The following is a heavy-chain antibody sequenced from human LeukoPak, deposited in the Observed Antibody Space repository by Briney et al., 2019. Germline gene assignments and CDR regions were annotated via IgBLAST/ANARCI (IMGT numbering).Heavy chain of an antibody. CDR2: ISGSGGST. J-gene: IGHJ6*03. CDR3: AKEGNYYDSSGYYPHYYYYYYMDV. CDR1: GFTFSSYG. D-gene: IGHD3-22*01. V-gene: IGHV3-23*01. Sequence: GGSLRLSCAASGFTFSSYGMSWVRQAPGKVLEWVSAISGSGGSTYYADSVKGRFTISRDNSKNTLYLQMNSLRAEDTAVYYCAKEGNYYDSSGYYPHYYYYYYMDVWGKGTTVTVSS.